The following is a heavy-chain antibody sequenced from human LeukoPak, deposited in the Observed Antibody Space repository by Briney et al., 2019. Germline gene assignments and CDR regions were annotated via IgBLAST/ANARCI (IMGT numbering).Heavy chain of an antibody. Sequence: QPGRSLRLSCAASGFTFSSYGMHWVRQAPGKGLEWVAVISKDGGKKFYADSVKGRFTISRDNSKNTLYLQMNSLRAEDTAVYYCAKGWGYDSGTYLDYWGQETLVTVSS. J-gene: IGHJ4*02. D-gene: IGHD3-10*01. CDR3: AKGWGYDSGTYLDY. CDR2: ISKDGGKK. CDR1: GFTFSSYG. V-gene: IGHV3-30*18.